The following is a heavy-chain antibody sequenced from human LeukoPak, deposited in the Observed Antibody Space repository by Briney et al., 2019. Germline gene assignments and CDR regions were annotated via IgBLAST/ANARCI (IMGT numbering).Heavy chain of an antibody. CDR2: ISYDGSNK. CDR3: ARSIGLTGGGVDV. V-gene: IGHV3-30*03. D-gene: IGHD3-9*01. J-gene: IGHJ6*02. Sequence: GGSLRLSCAASGFTFRTYGIHWVRQAPGKGLEWVAIISYDGSNKDYGDSGKGRFTISRDNSKNTLYLQMNSLRAEDTAVYYCARSIGLTGGGVDVWGQGTTVTVSS. CDR1: GFTFRTYG.